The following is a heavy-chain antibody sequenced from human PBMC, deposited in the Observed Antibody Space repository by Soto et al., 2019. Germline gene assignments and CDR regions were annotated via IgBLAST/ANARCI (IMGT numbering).Heavy chain of an antibody. Sequence: QVQLQESGPGLVKPSETLSLTCTVSGGSISSYYWSWIRQPPGKGLEWIGYIYYSGSTNYNPSLSSRVTISVDTAKIQFSLKLSSVTAAATAVYYCARRWGYAIDFWGQGTLVTVSS. J-gene: IGHJ4*02. CDR3: ARRWGYAIDF. V-gene: IGHV4-59*08. D-gene: IGHD2-8*01. CDR2: IYYSGST. CDR1: GGSISSYY.